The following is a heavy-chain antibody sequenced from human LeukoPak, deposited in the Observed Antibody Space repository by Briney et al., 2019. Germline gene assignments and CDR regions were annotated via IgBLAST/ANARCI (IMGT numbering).Heavy chain of an antibody. V-gene: IGHV4-39*01. Sequence: SETLSLTCIVSGGSISSTTYYWGWIRQPPGKRLEWIGSIYYSGSTYYNPSLKSRVTISIDTSKNQFSLNLNSETAADTALYSCARHYLGGNYPDYFIHWGQGALVTVSS. CDR1: GGSISSTTYY. J-gene: IGHJ4*02. D-gene: IGHD1-26*01. CDR3: ARHYLGGNYPDYFIH. CDR2: IYYSGST.